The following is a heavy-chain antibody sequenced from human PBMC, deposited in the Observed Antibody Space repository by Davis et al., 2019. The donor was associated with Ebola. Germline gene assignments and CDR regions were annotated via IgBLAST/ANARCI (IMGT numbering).Heavy chain of an antibody. V-gene: IGHV3-30*03. D-gene: IGHD5-18*01. Sequence: GGSLRLSCAASGFTFSSYGMHWVRQAPGKGLEWVAVISYDGSNKYYADSMKGRFTISRDNSKNTLYLQMNSLRAEDTGVYYCATDTAMETGYWGQGTLVTVSS. CDR1: GFTFSSYG. J-gene: IGHJ4*02. CDR3: ATDTAMETGY. CDR2: ISYDGSNK.